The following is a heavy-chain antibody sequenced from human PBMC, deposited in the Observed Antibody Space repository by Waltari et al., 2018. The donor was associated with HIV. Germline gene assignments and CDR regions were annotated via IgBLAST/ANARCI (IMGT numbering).Heavy chain of an antibody. J-gene: IGHJ4*02. CDR2: INQAGTER. CDR3: ATTHGSGDYDNDFDY. Sequence: EVRLVESGGGWVQPGGSLTLTCETSGFTFSFYWLSCVRQAPGKGLEWVANINQAGTERHYVDSVRGRFTISRDNGKRSSFLQMNSLTVEDTAVYYCATTHGSGDYDNDFDYWGQGTLV. V-gene: IGHV3-7*01. D-gene: IGHD3-10*01. CDR1: GFTFSFYW.